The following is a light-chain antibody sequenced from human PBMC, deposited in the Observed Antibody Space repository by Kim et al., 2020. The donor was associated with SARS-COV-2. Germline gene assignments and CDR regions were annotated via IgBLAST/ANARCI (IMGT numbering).Light chain of an antibody. CDR2: GAS. Sequence: VAPGETADPSSRARRSVSSNVACDQQKPGRDPTLLIYGASPRATGIPARCSGSGSVTEYSLTISSLQSQDFAVYYCQQYNNRPFTFGPGAKVDIK. CDR3: QQYNNRPFT. V-gene: IGKV3-15*01. CDR1: RSVSSN. J-gene: IGKJ3*01.